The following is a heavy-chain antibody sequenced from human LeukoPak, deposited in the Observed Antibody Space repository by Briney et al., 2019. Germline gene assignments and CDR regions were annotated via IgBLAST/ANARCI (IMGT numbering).Heavy chain of an antibody. V-gene: IGHV3-74*03. CDR3: ARDVDYHVTSECFDY. CDR1: GFTFSSYW. Sequence: GRCLRLSCAASGFTFSSYWMHWARQAPGKGLVWVSRINSDGSSTTYADSVKGRFTIARDNAKNTLYLQMNSLRPEDTAVYYCARDVDYHVTSECFDYWGQGTLVTVSS. D-gene: IGHD3-22*01. CDR2: INSDGSST. J-gene: IGHJ4*02.